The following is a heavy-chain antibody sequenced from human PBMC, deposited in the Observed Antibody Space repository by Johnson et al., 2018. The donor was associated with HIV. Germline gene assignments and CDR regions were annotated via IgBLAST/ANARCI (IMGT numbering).Heavy chain of an antibody. J-gene: IGHJ3*02. Sequence: QVQLVESGGGVVQPGRSLRLSCAASGFTFSSYGMHWVRQAPGKGLEWVAVISSDGSNEYYADSVKGRFTLSRDNPKNTLYLQMNSLRAEDTAVYYCAKSIVVVIAGNNDDAFDIWGQGTMVTVSS. CDR3: AKSIVVVIAGNNDDAFDI. CDR2: ISSDGSNE. V-gene: IGHV3-30*18. CDR1: GFTFSSYG. D-gene: IGHD2-21*01.